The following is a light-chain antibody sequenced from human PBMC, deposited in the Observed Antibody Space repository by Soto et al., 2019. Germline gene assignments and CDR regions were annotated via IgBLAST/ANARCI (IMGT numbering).Light chain of an antibody. CDR1: QSVSSN. CDR3: QQYNNWPPMYT. Sequence: IVMTQSPATLSVFPGERATLSCRASQSVSSNLAWYQQKPGQAPRLLIYGASTRATGIPVRFSGSGSGTEFTLTILSLQSEDFAVYYCQQYNNWPPMYTFGQGTKVEIK. CDR2: GAS. J-gene: IGKJ2*01. V-gene: IGKV3-15*01.